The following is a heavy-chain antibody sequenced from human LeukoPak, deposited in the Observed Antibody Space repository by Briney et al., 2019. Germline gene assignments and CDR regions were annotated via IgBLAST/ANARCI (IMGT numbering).Heavy chain of an antibody. J-gene: IGHJ4*02. Sequence: SETLSLTCTVSGGSISSYYWSWIRQPAAKGLEWIGRIYTSGSTNYNPSLKSRVTTSVDTSKNQFSLKLSSVTAADTAVYYCARVGGGYCSGGSCEYYFDYWGQGTLVTVSS. CDR1: GGSISSYY. V-gene: IGHV4-4*07. CDR3: ARVGGGYCSGGSCEYYFDY. D-gene: IGHD2-15*01. CDR2: IYTSGST.